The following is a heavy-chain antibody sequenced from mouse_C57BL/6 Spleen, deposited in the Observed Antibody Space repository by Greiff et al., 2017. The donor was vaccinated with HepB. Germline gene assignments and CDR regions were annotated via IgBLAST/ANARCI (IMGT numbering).Heavy chain of an antibody. J-gene: IGHJ2*01. CDR2: IRNKANGYTT. CDR3: ARSRDSTGTRRGFDY. V-gene: IGHV7-3*01. CDR1: GFTFTDYY. Sequence: EVMLVESGGGLVQPGGSLSLSCAASGFTFTDYYMSWVRQPPGKALEWLGFIRNKANGYTTEYSASVKGRFTISRDNSQSILYLQMNALRAEDSATYYFARSRDSTGTRRGFDYWGQGTTLTVSS. D-gene: IGHD4-1*02.